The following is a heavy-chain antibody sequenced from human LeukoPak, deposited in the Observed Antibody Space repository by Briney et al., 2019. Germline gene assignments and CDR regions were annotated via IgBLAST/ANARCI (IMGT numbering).Heavy chain of an antibody. D-gene: IGHD3-22*01. CDR2: ISGSGGST. J-gene: IGHJ5*02. CDR3: AKRPITMIVVAPFDP. V-gene: IGHV3-23*01. Sequence: PGGSLRLSCAASGFTFSSHAMSWVRQAPGKGLEWVSAISGSGGSTYYADSVKGRFTISRDNSKNTLYPQMNSLRAEDTAVYYCAKRPITMIVVAPFDPWGQGTLVTVSS. CDR1: GFTFSSHA.